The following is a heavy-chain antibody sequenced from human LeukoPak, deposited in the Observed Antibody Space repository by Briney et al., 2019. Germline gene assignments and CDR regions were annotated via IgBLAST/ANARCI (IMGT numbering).Heavy chain of an antibody. J-gene: IGHJ4*02. CDR3: ARDYYDSSGYTA. D-gene: IGHD3-22*01. V-gene: IGHV3-23*01. Sequence: GGSLRLSCAASGFTFSSYAMSWVRQAPGKGLEWVSAISGSGGSTYYADSVKGRFTISRDNAKNSLYLQMNSLRDEDTAVYYCARDYYDSSGYTAWGQGTLVTVSS. CDR2: ISGSGGST. CDR1: GFTFSSYA.